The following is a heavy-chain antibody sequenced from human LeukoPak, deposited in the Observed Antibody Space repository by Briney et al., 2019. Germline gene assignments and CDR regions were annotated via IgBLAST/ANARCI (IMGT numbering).Heavy chain of an antibody. CDR3: ARKSVAATPRDIVYQYYSMDV. Sequence: GASVKLSCTASGYTFTGYYMHWVRQAPGQGLEWMGWINTNTGNPTYAQGFTGRFVFSLDTSVSTAYLQISSLMAEDTAVYYCARKSVAATPRDIVYQYYSMDVWGKGTTVTVSS. CDR2: INTNTGNP. D-gene: IGHD2-15*01. CDR1: GYTFTGYY. V-gene: IGHV7-4-1*02. J-gene: IGHJ6*03.